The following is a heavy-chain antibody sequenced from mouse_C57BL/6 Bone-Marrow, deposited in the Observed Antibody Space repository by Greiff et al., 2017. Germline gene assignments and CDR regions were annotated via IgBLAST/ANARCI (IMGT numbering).Heavy chain of an antibody. Sequence: QVQLQQSGPELVKPGASVKISCKASGYTFTDYYINWVKQRPGQGLAWIGWIFPGSGSTYYNEKFKGKATLTVDKSSSTAYMLLSSLTSEDSAVYFCARDYGSSWHYFDYWGQGTTLTVSS. CDR2: IFPGSGST. CDR3: ARDYGSSWHYFDY. CDR1: GYTFTDYY. D-gene: IGHD1-1*01. V-gene: IGHV1-75*01. J-gene: IGHJ2*01.